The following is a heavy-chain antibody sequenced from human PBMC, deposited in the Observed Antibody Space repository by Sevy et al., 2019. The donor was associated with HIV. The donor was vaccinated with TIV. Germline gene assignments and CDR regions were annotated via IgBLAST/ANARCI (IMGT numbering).Heavy chain of an antibody. Sequence: GGSLRLSCAASGFTFSSSSMNWVRQAPGKGLEWVSSISSISNYIYYADSVKGRFTISRDNAKNSLYLQMSSLRAEDTAVYYCAVGARERGGQFHDGVDVWGQGTLVTVS. CDR2: ISSISNYI. CDR3: AVGARERGGQFHDGVDV. D-gene: IGHD1-26*01. CDR1: GFTFSSSS. J-gene: IGHJ3*01. V-gene: IGHV3-21*01.